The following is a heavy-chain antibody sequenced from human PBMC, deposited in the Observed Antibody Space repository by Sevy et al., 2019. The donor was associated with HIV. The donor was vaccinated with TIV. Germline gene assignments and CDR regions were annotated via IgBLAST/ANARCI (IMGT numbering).Heavy chain of an antibody. CDR1: GYTLTEFS. CDR2: FDPEDRNT. CDR3: ATTKYYYDGSGYPFDY. Sequence: AAVKVSCKVSGYTLTEFSMHWVRQAPRKGLERMGSFDPEDRNTVYAQKFQGRVTMIEDTATDTAYMELSSLRYEDTAMYYCATTKYYYDGSGYPFDYWGHGTLVTVSS. J-gene: IGHJ4*01. D-gene: IGHD3-22*01. V-gene: IGHV1-24*01.